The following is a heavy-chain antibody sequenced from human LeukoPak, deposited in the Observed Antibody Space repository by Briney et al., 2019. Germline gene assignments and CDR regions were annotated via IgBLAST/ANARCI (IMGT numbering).Heavy chain of an antibody. V-gene: IGHV4-4*02. CDR3: ARVHSGAAAGPYAFDI. Sequence: PSGTLSLTCAVSGGSISSSNWWSWVRQPPGKGLEWIGEIYHSGSTNYNPSLKSRVTISVDKSKNQFSLKLSSVTAADTAVYYCARVHSGAAAGPYAFDIWGQGTMVTVSS. D-gene: IGHD6-13*01. CDR2: IYHSGST. J-gene: IGHJ3*02. CDR1: GGSISSSNW.